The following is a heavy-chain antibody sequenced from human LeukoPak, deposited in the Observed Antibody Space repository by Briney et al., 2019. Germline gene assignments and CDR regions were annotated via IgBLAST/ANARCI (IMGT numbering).Heavy chain of an antibody. CDR3: AKGEAAVAYRIKFDY. V-gene: IGHV3-23*01. CDR1: GFTFSSYA. D-gene: IGHD6-19*01. Sequence: LPGGSLRLSCAASGFTFSSYAMSWVRQAPGKGLEWVSAISGSGGSTYYADSVKGRFTISRDNSKNTLYLQMNCLRAEDTAVYYCAKGEAAVAYRIKFDYWGQGTLVTVSS. CDR2: ISGSGGST. J-gene: IGHJ4*02.